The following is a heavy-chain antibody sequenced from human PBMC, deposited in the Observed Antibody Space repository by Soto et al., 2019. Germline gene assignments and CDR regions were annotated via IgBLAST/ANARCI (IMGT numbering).Heavy chain of an antibody. CDR1: GGSFSGYY. Sequence: QVQLQQWGAGLLKPSETLSLTCAVYGGSFSGYYWSWIRQPPGKGLEWIGEINHSGSTNYNPSLKSRVTISVDTSKNQFSLKLSSVTAADTAVYYCARGYSSGWYKNWFDPWGQGTLVTVSS. V-gene: IGHV4-34*01. D-gene: IGHD6-13*01. J-gene: IGHJ5*02. CDR2: INHSGST. CDR3: ARGYSSGWYKNWFDP.